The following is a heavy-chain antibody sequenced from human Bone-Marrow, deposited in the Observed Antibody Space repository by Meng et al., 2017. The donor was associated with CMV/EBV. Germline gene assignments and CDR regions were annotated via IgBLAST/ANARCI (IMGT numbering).Heavy chain of an antibody. CDR3: ARGYSKGLFGGMDV. J-gene: IGHJ6*02. CDR1: GFTFSSYG. CDR2: IWYDGSNK. D-gene: IGHD4-11*01. Sequence: GGSLRPSCAASGFTFSSYGMHWVRQAPGKGLEWVAVIWYDGSNKYYADSVKGRFTISRDNSKNTLYLQMNSLRAEDTAVYYGARGYSKGLFGGMDVWGQGTTVTVSS. V-gene: IGHV3-33*01.